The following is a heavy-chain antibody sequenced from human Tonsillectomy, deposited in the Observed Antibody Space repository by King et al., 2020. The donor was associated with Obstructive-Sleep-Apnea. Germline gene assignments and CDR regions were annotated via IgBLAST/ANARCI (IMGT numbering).Heavy chain of an antibody. CDR1: GFTFSSFA. D-gene: IGHD3-22*01. CDR3: ARDQPYYYDSSGYY. CDR2: ISYDGSNK. Sequence: VQLVESGGGVVQPGRSLRLSCAASGFTFSSFAMHWVRQAPVTGLEWVSVISYDGSNKYYADSVKVRFTISRDNSKNTLYLKMNSLRAEDTAVYYCARDQPYYYDSSGYYWGQGTLVTVSS. V-gene: IGHV3-30*04. J-gene: IGHJ4*02.